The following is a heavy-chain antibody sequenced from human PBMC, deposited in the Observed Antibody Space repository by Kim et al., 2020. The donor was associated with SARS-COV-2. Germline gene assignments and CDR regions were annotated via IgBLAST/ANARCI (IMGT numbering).Heavy chain of an antibody. CDR3: ARETGGDGYRN. CDR1: GFTFSTYW. Sequence: GGSLRLSCAASGFTFSTYWMHWVRQAPGKGLVWVSRISTDGSITDYADYVTGRFTISRDNAKNTLYLQLNSLRAEDTAVYYCARETGGDGYRNWGQGTLVTVS. V-gene: IGHV3-74*01. D-gene: IGHD3-16*01. CDR2: ISTDGSIT. J-gene: IGHJ4*02.